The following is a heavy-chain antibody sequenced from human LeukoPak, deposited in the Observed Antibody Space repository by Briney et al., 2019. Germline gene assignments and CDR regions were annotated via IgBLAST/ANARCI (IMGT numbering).Heavy chain of an antibody. CDR1: GVTIKRYY. CDR2: IYDSGSS. Sequence: SETLSLTCTVSGVTIKRYYLTWIRQPPGMGLEWIGYIYDSGSSKYNASLKSRVTISVDTSKNQFSLKLRDVPAADTAAYFCARDSRANWGLGRLDYWGQGTLVTVSS. D-gene: IGHD7-27*01. V-gene: IGHV4-59*13. CDR3: ARDSRANWGLGRLDY. J-gene: IGHJ4*02.